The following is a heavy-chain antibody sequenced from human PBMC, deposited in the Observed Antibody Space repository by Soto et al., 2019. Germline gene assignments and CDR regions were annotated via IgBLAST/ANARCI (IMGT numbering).Heavy chain of an antibody. CDR3: ARVANGVVVPAATYYFDY. V-gene: IGHV3-7*01. CDR2: INKDGSGK. CDR1: GFTFSSHW. Sequence: GGSLRLSCAASGFTFSSHWMTSVRQAPGKGLEWVANINKDGSGKYYVDSVKGRFTVSRDNAKNTLYLQMNSLRAEDTAVYYCARVANGVVVPAATYYFDYWGQGTLVTVSS. D-gene: IGHD2-2*01. J-gene: IGHJ4*02.